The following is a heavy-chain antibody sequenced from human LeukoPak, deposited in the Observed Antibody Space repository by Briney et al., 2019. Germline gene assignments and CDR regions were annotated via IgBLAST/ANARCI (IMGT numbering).Heavy chain of an antibody. V-gene: IGHV3-53*01. CDR2: IYSGGST. CDR1: EFIVSSNE. J-gene: IGHJ6*02. D-gene: IGHD7-27*01. Sequence: GGFLRLSCAASEFIVSSNEMSWVRQAPWKGLEWVSVIYSGGSTYYADSVKGRFTISRDNSKNTLYLQMNSLRAEDTAVYYCARDRFLGIDYYYGMDVWGQGTTVTVSS. CDR3: ARDRFLGIDYYYGMDV.